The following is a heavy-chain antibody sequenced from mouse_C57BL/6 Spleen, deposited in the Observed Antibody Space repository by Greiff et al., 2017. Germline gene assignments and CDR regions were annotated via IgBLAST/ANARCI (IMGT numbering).Heavy chain of an antibody. CDR2: IYPSDSET. V-gene: IGHV1-61*01. CDR3: AREDFDY. J-gene: IGHJ2*01. CDR1: GYTFTSYW. Sequence: VRLQQPGAELVKPGASVKVSCKASGYTFTSYWMDWVKQRPGQGLEWIGNIYPSDSETHYNQKFKDKATLTVDKSSSTAYMQLSSLTSEDSAVYYCAREDFDYWGQGTTLTVSS.